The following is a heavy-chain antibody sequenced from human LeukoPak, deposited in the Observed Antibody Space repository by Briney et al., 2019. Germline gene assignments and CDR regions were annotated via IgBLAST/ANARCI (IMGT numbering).Heavy chain of an antibody. CDR2: IIPIFGTA. V-gene: IGHV1-69*05. CDR1: GGTFSSYA. Sequence: GASVKVSCKASGGTFSSYAISWVRQAPGQGLEWMGGIIPIFGTANYAQKFQGRVTITTDESTSTAYMELSSLGSEDTAVYYCARGGGGTDSSWYYYMDVWGKGTTVTVPS. J-gene: IGHJ6*03. D-gene: IGHD2-15*01. CDR3: ARGGGGTDSSWYYYMDV.